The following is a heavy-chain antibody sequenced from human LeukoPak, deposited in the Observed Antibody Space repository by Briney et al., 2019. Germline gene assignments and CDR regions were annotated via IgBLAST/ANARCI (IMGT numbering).Heavy chain of an antibody. Sequence: GGSLRLSCAASGFTFSDYYMSWIRQAPGKGLEWVSYISNSGGKTIYYADCVKGRFTISRDNAKNSLYLQMNSLRAEDTAVYYCAKDILAAGRFFDFWGQGTRVTVSS. V-gene: IGHV3-11*01. D-gene: IGHD6-13*01. CDR2: ISNSGGKTI. CDR3: AKDILAAGRFFDF. CDR1: GFTFSDYY. J-gene: IGHJ5*01.